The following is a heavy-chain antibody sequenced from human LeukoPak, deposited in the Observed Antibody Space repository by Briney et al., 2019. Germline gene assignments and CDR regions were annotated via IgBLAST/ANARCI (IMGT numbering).Heavy chain of an antibody. CDR3: AKNWND. J-gene: IGHJ4*02. CDR1: GFTFSSYG. D-gene: IGHD1-1*01. Sequence: PGGSLRLSCAASGFTFSSYGMHWVRQAPGKGLEWVSALSGNGDTTYYAGSVKGRFTISRDTSKSTLFLQMNSLRVEDTAIYYCAKNWNDWGQGTLVTISS. V-gene: IGHV3-23*01. CDR2: LSGNGDTT.